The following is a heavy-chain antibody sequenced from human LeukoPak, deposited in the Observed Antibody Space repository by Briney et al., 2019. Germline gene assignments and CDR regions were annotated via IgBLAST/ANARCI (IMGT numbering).Heavy chain of an antibody. J-gene: IGHJ1*01. Sequence: GGSLRLSCAASGFTFSSYSMNWVRQAPGKGLEWVSSISSSSSYIYYADSVKGRFTISRDNAKNSLYLQMNSLRAEDTALYYCARDLGVKDYYDSSGYYPEAFQHWGQGTLVTVSS. CDR3: ARDLGVKDYYDSSGYYPEAFQH. D-gene: IGHD3-22*01. CDR2: ISSSSSYI. CDR1: GFTFSSYS. V-gene: IGHV3-21*01.